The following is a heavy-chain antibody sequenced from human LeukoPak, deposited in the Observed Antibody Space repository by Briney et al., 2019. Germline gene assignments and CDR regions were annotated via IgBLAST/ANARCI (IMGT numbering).Heavy chain of an antibody. CDR2: INPNSGGT. CDR3: ARGPYGSGSYYPQVPNYYYYMDV. V-gene: IGHV1-2*02. Sequence: ASVKVSCKASGCTFTGYYMHWVRQAPGQGLEWMGWINPNSGGTNYAQKFQGRVTMTRDTSISTAYMELSRLRSDDTAVYYCARGPYGSGSYYPQVPNYYYYMDVWGKGTTVTVSS. D-gene: IGHD3-10*01. J-gene: IGHJ6*03. CDR1: GCTFTGYY.